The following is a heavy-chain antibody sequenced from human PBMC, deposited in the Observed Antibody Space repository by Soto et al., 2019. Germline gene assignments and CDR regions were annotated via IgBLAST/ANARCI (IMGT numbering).Heavy chain of an antibody. J-gene: IGHJ4*02. CDR1: GYTFTSYG. V-gene: IGHV1-18*01. Sequence: ASVKVSCKASGYTFTSYGISWVRQAPGQGLEWMGWISAYNGNTNYAQKLQGRVTMTTDTSTSTAYMELRSLRSDDTAVYYCVVAAQPYYFDYWGQGTLVSVSS. CDR3: VVAAQPYYFDY. D-gene: IGHD2-15*01. CDR2: ISAYNGNT.